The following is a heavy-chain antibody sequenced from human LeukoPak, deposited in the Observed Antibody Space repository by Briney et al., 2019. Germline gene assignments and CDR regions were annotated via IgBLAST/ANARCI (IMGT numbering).Heavy chain of an antibody. CDR3: ARISWPRTYYYYGMDV. V-gene: IGHV1-18*01. J-gene: IGHJ6*02. CDR1: GYTFTSYG. CDR2: ISAYNGNT. Sequence: ASVKVSCKASGYTFTSYGISWVRQAPGQGLEWMGWISAYNGNTNYAQKLQGRVTITADESTSTAYMELSSLRSEDTAVYYCARISWPRTYYYYGMDVWGQGTTVTVSS. D-gene: IGHD6-13*01.